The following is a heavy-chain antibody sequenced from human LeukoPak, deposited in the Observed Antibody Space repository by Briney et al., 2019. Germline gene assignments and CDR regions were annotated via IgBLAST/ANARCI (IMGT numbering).Heavy chain of an antibody. V-gene: IGHV3-48*02. CDR3: ARERGGLRGNSFDY. Sequence: PGGSLRLSCAASGFTFSSYGMNWVRQAPGKGLEWVSYCTSSGSLTYHADSVKGRFTISRDNAKNSLYLQMDSLRDEDTAVYYCARERGGLRGNSFDYWGQGTLVTVSS. CDR2: CTSSGSLT. J-gene: IGHJ4*02. D-gene: IGHD3-16*01. CDR1: GFTFSSYG.